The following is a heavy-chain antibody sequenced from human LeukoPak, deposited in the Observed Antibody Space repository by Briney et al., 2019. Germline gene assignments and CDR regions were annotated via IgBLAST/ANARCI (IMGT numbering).Heavy chain of an antibody. V-gene: IGHV3-23*01. CDR3: AKADIVATLGGAFDI. J-gene: IGHJ3*02. D-gene: IGHD5-12*01. CDR2: ISGSGGNT. CDR1: GFIFSSYA. Sequence: GGSLRLSCAASGFIFSSYAMSWVRQAPGKGLEWVSGISGSGGNTYNADSVKGRFTISRDNSKNTLYLQMNSLRAEDTAVYYCAKADIVATLGGAFDIWGQGTMVTVSS.